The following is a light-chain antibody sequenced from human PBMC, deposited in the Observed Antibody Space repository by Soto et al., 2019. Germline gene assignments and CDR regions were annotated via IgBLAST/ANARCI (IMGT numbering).Light chain of an antibody. Sequence: QSALAQPASVSGSPGQSITISCTGTTSDVGSDNLVSWYQQHPGKAPKLMIYEVTKRPSGVSNRFSGSKSGNTASLTISGLQAEDEADYYCCSFAGSITLYVFGTGTKVTVL. CDR1: TSDVGSDNL. J-gene: IGLJ1*01. V-gene: IGLV2-23*02. CDR2: EVT. CDR3: CSFAGSITLYV.